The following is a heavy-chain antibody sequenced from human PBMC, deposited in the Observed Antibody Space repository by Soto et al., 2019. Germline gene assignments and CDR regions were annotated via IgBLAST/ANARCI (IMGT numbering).Heavy chain of an antibody. V-gene: IGHV3-33*06. CDR2: IWYDGSKK. D-gene: IGHD3-10*01. CDR1: GFAFSRYG. Sequence: QVQLVESGGGVVQPGRSLRLSCAASGFAFSRYGMHWVRQAPGKGPEWVAVIWYDGSKKDYADSVKGRFTISRDNSKNTLYLQMNSLGAEDTAVYYCAKPWYYGSGSYFPFDYWGQGTLVTVSS. J-gene: IGHJ4*02. CDR3: AKPWYYGSGSYFPFDY.